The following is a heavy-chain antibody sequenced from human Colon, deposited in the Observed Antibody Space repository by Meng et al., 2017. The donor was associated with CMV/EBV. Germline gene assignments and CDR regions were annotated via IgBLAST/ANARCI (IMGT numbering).Heavy chain of an antibody. CDR2: IVSSSTYI. CDR3: ARQGSYYYYGMDV. J-gene: IGHJ6*02. D-gene: IGHD1-26*01. Sequence: GGSLRLSCAASGFTFSSYGMNWVRQAPGKGLEWVASIVSSSTYIFYADSVKGRFTISRDNGKNLLYLQMNDLRAEDTAVYYCARQGSYYYYGMDVWGQGTTVTVSS. CDR1: GFTFSSYG. V-gene: IGHV3-21*06.